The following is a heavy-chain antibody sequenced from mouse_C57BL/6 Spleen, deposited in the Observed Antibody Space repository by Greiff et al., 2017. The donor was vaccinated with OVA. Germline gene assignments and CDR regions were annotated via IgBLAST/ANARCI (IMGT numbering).Heavy chain of an antibody. CDR2: IRLKSDNYAT. Sequence: EVKLMESGGGLVQPGGSMKLSCVASGFTFSNYWMNWVRQSPEKGLEWVAQIRLKSDNYATPYAESVKGRFTISRDDAKSSVYLQMNNLRAEDTGIYYCTEGGPMDYWGQGTSVTVSS. CDR3: TEGGPMDY. V-gene: IGHV6-3*01. CDR1: GFTFSNYW. J-gene: IGHJ4*01.